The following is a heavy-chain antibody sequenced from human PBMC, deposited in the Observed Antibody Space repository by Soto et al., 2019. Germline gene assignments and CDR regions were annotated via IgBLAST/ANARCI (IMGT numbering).Heavy chain of an antibody. CDR2: VNPKRGDA. D-gene: IGHD3-9*01. CDR3: ARDPGIPGRYWYFDL. Sequence: QVLLVQSGAEVKKPGASVKVSCKASGYKFTDYYIHWVRQAPGQGLEWMGWVNPKRGDAVYSRKFQGWVTMTRDAAITTAYLEVSRLNSDDTATYYCARDPGIPGRYWYFDLWGRGTLITVSS. CDR1: GYKFTDYY. J-gene: IGHJ2*01. V-gene: IGHV1-2*04.